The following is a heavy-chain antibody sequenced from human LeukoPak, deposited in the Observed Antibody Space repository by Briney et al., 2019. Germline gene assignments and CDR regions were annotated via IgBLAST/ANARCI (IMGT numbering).Heavy chain of an antibody. Sequence: GGSLRLSCAASGFTFSSYWMNWVRQAPGKGLVWVSLIDIDGISTTYADSVKGRFTMSRDNAKNTLYLQMNSLRAEDTAVYYCARGQMDVWGQGTTVIVSS. V-gene: IGHV3-74*01. CDR3: ARGQMDV. J-gene: IGHJ6*02. CDR2: IDIDGIST. CDR1: GFTFSSYW.